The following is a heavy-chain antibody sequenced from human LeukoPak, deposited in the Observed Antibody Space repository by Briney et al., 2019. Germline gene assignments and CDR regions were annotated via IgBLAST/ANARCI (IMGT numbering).Heavy chain of an antibody. V-gene: IGHV5-10-1*01. CDR3: ARHSHYDFWSGYLDY. CDR1: GYTFTSYW. Sequence: GESLGISCKGSGYTFTSYWISWVRQMPGKGLEWMWKIDPSDSYTSYSPSFQGHVTISADKSISAAFLQWSSLKASDTAMYYCARHSHYDFWSGYLDYWGQGTLVTVSS. J-gene: IGHJ4*02. CDR2: IDPSDSYT. D-gene: IGHD3-3*01.